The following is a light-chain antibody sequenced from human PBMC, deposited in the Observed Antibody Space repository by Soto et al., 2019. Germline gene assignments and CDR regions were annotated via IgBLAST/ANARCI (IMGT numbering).Light chain of an antibody. CDR2: GAS. V-gene: IGKV3-15*01. J-gene: IGKJ1*01. CDR1: QSVSSN. CDR3: QHYNNWHPWT. Sequence: EIVMTQSPATLSVSPGERATLSCRASQSVSSNLAWYQRKPGQAPRLLIYGASTRATGIPARFSGSGSGTEFTLTISSLQSEDFAVYYCQHYNNWHPWTFGQGTKVEI.